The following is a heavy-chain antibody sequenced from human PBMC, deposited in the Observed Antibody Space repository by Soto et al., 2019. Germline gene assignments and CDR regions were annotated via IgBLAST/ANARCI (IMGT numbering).Heavy chain of an antibody. Sequence: SETLSLTCTVSGGSISSGGYYWSWIRQHPGKGLEWIGYIYYSGSTYYNPSLKSRVTISVDTSKNQFSLKLSSVTAADTAVYYCARDKGDSRALDYWGQGTLVTVSS. CDR3: ARDKGDSRALDY. J-gene: IGHJ4*02. CDR1: GGSISSGGYY. D-gene: IGHD2-21*01. CDR2: IYYSGST. V-gene: IGHV4-31*03.